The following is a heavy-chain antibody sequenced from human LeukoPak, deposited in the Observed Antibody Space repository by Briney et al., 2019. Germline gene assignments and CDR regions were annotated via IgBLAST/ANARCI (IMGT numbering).Heavy chain of an antibody. CDR1: GFTFSSYA. J-gene: IGHJ3*02. Sequence: QPGGSLRLSCAASGFTFSSYAMHWVRQAPGKGLEWVANTNQDGSEKHYVDSVKGRISISRDNAKSSLYLQMNSLRAEDTAVYYCARTDLYCGGDCTIRGAFDIWGQGTMVTVSS. CDR2: TNQDGSEK. CDR3: ARTDLYCGGDCTIRGAFDI. D-gene: IGHD2-21*02. V-gene: IGHV3-7*01.